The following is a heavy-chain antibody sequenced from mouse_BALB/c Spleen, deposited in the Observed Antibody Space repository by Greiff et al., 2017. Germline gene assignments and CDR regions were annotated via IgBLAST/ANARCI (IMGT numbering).Heavy chain of an antibody. D-gene: IGHD1-1*01. CDR3: AREGYYGAMDY. J-gene: IGHJ4*01. V-gene: IGHV1-55*01. CDR1: GYNFTSYW. Sequence: QVQLQQSGAELVKPGTSVKLSCKASGYNFTSYWINWVKLRPGQGLEWIGDIYPGSGSTNYNEKFKSKATLTVDTSSSTAYMQLSSLASEDSALYYCAREGYYGAMDYWGQGTSVTVSS. CDR2: IYPGSGST.